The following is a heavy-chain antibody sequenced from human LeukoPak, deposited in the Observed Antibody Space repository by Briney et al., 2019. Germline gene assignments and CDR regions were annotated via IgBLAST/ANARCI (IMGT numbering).Heavy chain of an antibody. CDR3: ARQGYQLLFDY. CDR1: GYSISSGYY. J-gene: IGHJ4*02. CDR2: IYHSGST. D-gene: IGHD2-2*01. Sequence: SETLSLTCAVSGYSISSGYYGGWIRQPPGKGLEWIGSIYHSGSTYYNPSLKSRVTISVDTSKNQFSLKLSSVTAADTAVYYCARQGYQLLFDYWGQGTLVTVSS. V-gene: IGHV4-38-2*01.